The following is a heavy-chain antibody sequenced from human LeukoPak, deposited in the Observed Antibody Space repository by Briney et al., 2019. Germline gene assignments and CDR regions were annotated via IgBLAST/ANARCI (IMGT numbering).Heavy chain of an antibody. CDR2: IYSDNT. J-gene: IGHJ4*02. Sequence: GGSLRLSCTVSGFTVSSNSMSWVRQAPGKGLEWVSFIYSDNTHYSDSVKGRFTISRDNSKNTLYLQLNSLRAEDTAVYYCAKERQQLVDYWGQGTLVTVSS. CDR3: AKERQQLVDY. V-gene: IGHV3-53*01. CDR1: GFTVSSNS. D-gene: IGHD6-13*01.